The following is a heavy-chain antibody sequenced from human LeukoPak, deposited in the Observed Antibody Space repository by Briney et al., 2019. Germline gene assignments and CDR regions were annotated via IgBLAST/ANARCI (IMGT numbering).Heavy chain of an antibody. D-gene: IGHD6-13*01. J-gene: IGHJ1*01. CDR3: ARGVLSSWSGDEYFQY. CDR1: NYIFNNYG. Sequence: ASVKVSCKASNYIFNNYGITWVRQAPGQGLGWMGGIIPIFGTANYAQKFQGRVTITADKSTSTAYMELSSLRSEDTAVYYCARGVLSSWSGDEYFQYWGQGTLVIVSS. CDR2: IIPIFGTA. V-gene: IGHV1-69*06.